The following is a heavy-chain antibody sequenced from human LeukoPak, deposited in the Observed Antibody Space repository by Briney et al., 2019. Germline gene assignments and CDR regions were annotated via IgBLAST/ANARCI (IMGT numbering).Heavy chain of an antibody. CDR3: ARHLSSITSCSTH. D-gene: IGHD2-2*02. J-gene: IGHJ4*02. Sequence: GESLKISWQGPGSSFASYWIAGVPQLPGKGLGWIGVIYPGNDDITYSPPFQGQLPISADKPVRAAYLNWRSLKASDSAIYYCARHLSSITSCSTHWGQGTLVTVSS. CDR2: IYPGNDDI. CDR1: GSSFASYW. V-gene: IGHV5-51*01.